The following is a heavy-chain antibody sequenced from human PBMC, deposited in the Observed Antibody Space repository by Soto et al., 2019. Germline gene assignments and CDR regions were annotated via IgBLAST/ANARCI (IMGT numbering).Heavy chain of an antibody. Sequence: GGSLRLSCAASGFTFSSYWMSWVRQAPGKGLEWVANIKQDGSEKYYVDSVKGRFTISRDNAKNSLYLQMNSLRAEDTAVYYCAREFVVVVAATYYFDYWGQGTLVTVSS. CDR3: AREFVVVVAATYYFDY. V-gene: IGHV3-7*05. CDR2: IKQDGSEK. D-gene: IGHD2-15*01. CDR1: GFTFSSYW. J-gene: IGHJ4*02.